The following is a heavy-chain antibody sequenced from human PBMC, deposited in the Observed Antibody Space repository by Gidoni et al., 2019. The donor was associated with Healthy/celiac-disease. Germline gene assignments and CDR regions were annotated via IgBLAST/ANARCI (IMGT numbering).Heavy chain of an antibody. CDR3: AKMNDDFWSGYYAGPPDY. V-gene: IGHV3-30*18. Sequence: QVQLVESGGGVVQPGRSLRLSCAASGFTFSSYGMHWVRQAPGKGLEWVAVISYDGSNKYYADSVKGRFTISRDNSKNTLYLQMNSLRAEDTAVYYCAKMNDDFWSGYYAGPPDYWGQGTLVTVSS. CDR1: GFTFSSYG. J-gene: IGHJ4*02. D-gene: IGHD3-3*01. CDR2: ISYDGSNK.